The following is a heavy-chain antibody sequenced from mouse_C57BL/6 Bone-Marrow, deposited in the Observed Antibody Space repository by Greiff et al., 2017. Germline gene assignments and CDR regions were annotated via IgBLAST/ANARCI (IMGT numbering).Heavy chain of an antibody. CDR2: IHPNSGST. J-gene: IGHJ1*03. CDR3: ASQRRIRFYWYYDV. Sequence: QVQLQQPGAELVKPGASVKLSCKASGYTFTSYWMHWVKQRPGQGLEWIGMIHPNSGSTNYNEKFKSKATLTVDKSSSTAYMQLSSLTSEGSAVYDCASQRRIRFYWYYDVWGRGTAVTVTA. CDR1: GYTFTSYW. V-gene: IGHV1-64*01.